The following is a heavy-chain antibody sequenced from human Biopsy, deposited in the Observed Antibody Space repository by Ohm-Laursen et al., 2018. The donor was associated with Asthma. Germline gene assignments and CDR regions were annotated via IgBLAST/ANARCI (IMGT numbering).Heavy chain of an antibody. CDR3: ARTYYDFLTGQVKDVFGV. J-gene: IGHJ3*01. CDR1: GYNLISFA. Sequence: SVKVSCKVSGYNLISFAIHWVRQAPGQRLEWMGWVNTGNGDTKYSQKFQGRVTITRDTSASTAYMELRSLRSEGTATYYCARTYYDFLTGQVKDVFGVWGQGTMVTVSS. V-gene: IGHV1-3*04. CDR2: VNTGNGDT. D-gene: IGHD3-9*01.